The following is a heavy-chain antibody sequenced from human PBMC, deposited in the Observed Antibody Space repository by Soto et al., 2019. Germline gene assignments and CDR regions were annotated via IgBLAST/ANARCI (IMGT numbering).Heavy chain of an antibody. CDR2: IYYSGST. CDR3: ASLRGGFDP. CDR1: GGSISSYY. D-gene: IGHD3-10*01. J-gene: IGHJ5*02. Sequence: PSETLSLTCTVSGGSISSYYWSWVRQPPGKGLEWIGYIYYSGSTNYNPSLKSRVTISVDTSKNQFSLKPSSVTAADTAVYYCASLRGGFDPWGHGTLVPVSS. V-gene: IGHV4-59*01.